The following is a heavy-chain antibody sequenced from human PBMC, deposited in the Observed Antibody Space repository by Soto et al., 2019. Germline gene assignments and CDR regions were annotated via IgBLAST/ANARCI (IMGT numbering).Heavy chain of an antibody. CDR1: GFSLSTSGVG. CDR3: AHRTSTFSSSHFDY. V-gene: IGHV2-5*02. D-gene: IGHD6-6*01. CDR2: IYWDDDK. J-gene: IGHJ4*02. Sequence: SGPTLVNPTQTLTLTCTFSGFSLSTSGVGVGWIRQPPGEALEWLALIYWDDDKRYSPSLKSRLTITKDTSKNQVVLTMTNMDPVDTATYYCAHRTSTFSSSHFDYWGQGTLVTVSS.